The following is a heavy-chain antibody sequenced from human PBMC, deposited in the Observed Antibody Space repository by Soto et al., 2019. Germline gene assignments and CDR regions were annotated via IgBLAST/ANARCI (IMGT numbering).Heavy chain of an antibody. CDR3: ARDRTGGYCSSTSCPVDY. V-gene: IGHV3-30-3*01. J-gene: IGHJ4*02. D-gene: IGHD2-2*01. CDR1: GFTFSSYA. Sequence: QVQLVESGGGVVQPGRSLRLSCAASGFTFSSYAMHWVRQAPGNGLEWVAVISYDGSNKYYADSVKGRFTISRDNSKNTLYLQMNSLRAEDTAVYYCARDRTGGYCSSTSCPVDYWGQGTLVTVSS. CDR2: ISYDGSNK.